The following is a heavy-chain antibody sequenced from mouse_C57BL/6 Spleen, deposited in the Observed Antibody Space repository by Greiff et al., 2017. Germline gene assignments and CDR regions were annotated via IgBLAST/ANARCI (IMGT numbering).Heavy chain of an antibody. CDR2: IYPGSGST. J-gene: IGHJ2*01. CDR3: ARWDYYGSSYGY. CDR1: GYTFTSYW. Sequence: VKLQESGAELVKPGASVKMSCKASGYTFTSYWITWVKQRPGQGLEWIGDIYPGSGSTNYNEKFKSKATLTVDTSSSTAYMQLSSLTSEDSAVYYCARWDYYGSSYGYWGQGTTLTVSS. V-gene: IGHV1-55*01. D-gene: IGHD1-1*01.